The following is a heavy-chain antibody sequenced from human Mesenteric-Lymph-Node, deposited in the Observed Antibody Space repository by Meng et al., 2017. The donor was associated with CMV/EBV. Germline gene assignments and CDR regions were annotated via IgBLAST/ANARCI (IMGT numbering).Heavy chain of an antibody. CDR2: IYGGDNT. CDR3: ATSWGNSEHFDQ. V-gene: IGHV3-53*01. Sequence: GGSLRLSCAASGFTVSSSYMSWVRQAPGKGLEWVSLIYGGDNTNFADPVKGRFTISRDNSKNTVYLQMDSLRAEDTAVYYCATSWGNSEHFDQWGQGTLVTVSS. D-gene: IGHD4-23*01. J-gene: IGHJ4*02. CDR1: GFTVSSSY.